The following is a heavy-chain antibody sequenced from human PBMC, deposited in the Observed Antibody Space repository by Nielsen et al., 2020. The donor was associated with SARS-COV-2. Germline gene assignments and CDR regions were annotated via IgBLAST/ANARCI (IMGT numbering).Heavy chain of an antibody. Sequence: GESLKISCAASGFTFSSYSMNWVRQAPGKGLEWVSSISSSSSYIYYADSVKGRFTISRDNAKNSLYLQMNSLRAEDTALYHCARGGCSSTSCYEEWYFDLWGRGTLVTVSS. CDR3: ARGGCSSTSCYEEWYFDL. J-gene: IGHJ2*01. D-gene: IGHD2-2*01. CDR1: GFTFSSYS. CDR2: ISSSSSYI. V-gene: IGHV3-21*04.